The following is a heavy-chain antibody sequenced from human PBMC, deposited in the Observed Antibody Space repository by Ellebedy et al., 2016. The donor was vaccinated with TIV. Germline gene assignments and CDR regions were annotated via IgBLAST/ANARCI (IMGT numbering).Heavy chain of an antibody. Sequence: SETLSLXXTFSGASVNRGGFYWSWIRQPPGKGLEWVGYIYYSGTTNYNPSLKSRVTISVDTSKNHLFLNLKSVTAADTAVYYCSATGTGTLAGIEHWGQGALVTVSS. CDR2: IYYSGTT. CDR3: SATGTGTLAGIEH. D-gene: IGHD6-19*01. J-gene: IGHJ4*02. CDR1: GASVNRGGFY. V-gene: IGHV4-61*08.